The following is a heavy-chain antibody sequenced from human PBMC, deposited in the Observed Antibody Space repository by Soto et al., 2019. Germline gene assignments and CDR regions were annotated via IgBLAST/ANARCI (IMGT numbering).Heavy chain of an antibody. CDR2: ISSGGTHT. CDR1: GFTLSTYW. CDR3: ARTFVHGMPGCGH. D-gene: IGHD2-8*01. V-gene: IGHV3-74*01. Sequence: GGSLRRSCAASGFTLSTYWMHWVRQVAGEGLVWVSSISSGGTHTNYADYVKGRFTISRDSARNTLFLQMNYLTGEDTAVYYCARTFVHGMPGCGHWGQGT. J-gene: IGHJ4*02.